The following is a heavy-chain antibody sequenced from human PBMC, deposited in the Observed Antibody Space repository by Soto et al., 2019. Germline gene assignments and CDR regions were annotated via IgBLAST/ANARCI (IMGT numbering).Heavy chain of an antibody. CDR2: IYYTGST. V-gene: IGHV4-30-4*01. CDR1: GGSISSDNYY. CDR3: ASTSYFDNSGSAN. D-gene: IGHD3-22*01. Sequence: SETLSLTCTVSGGSISSDNYYWSWIRQPPGKGLEWIGYIYYTGSTYYNPSLKSRVVISIDTSQNQFSLKLSSVTAADTAIYYCASTSYFDNSGSANWGQGTLVTVSS. J-gene: IGHJ4*02.